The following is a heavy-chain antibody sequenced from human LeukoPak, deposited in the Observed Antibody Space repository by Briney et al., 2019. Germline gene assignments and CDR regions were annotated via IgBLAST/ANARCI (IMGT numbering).Heavy chain of an antibody. Sequence: GGSLRLSCAASGFTFTTYWMSWVRQAPGRGLEWVSSIRPSGDNTYYGDSVKGRFTISRDNSKNTVYLQMNNMRVDDTAVYYCARVAGWHWFDPWGQGTLVTVSS. D-gene: IGHD6-19*01. CDR2: IRPSGDNT. CDR3: ARVAGWHWFDP. J-gene: IGHJ5*02. V-gene: IGHV3-23*01. CDR1: GFTFTTYW.